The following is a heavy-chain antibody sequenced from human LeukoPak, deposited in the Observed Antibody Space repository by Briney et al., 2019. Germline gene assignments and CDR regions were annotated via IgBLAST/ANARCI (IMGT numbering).Heavy chain of an antibody. CDR3: ARDSRGYSGYGLFDY. CDR2: IIPILGIA. D-gene: IGHD5-12*01. CDR1: GGTFSSYA. V-gene: IGHV1-69*04. Sequence: ASVKVSCKASGGTFSSYAISWVRQAPGQGLEWMGRIIPILGIANYAQKFQGRVTITADKSTSTAYMELSSLRSEDTAVYYCARDSRGYSGYGLFDYWGQGTLVTVSS. J-gene: IGHJ4*02.